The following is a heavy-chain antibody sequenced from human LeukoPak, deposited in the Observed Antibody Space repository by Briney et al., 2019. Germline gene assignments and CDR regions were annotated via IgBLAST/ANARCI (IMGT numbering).Heavy chain of an antibody. J-gene: IGHJ4*02. V-gene: IGHV5-51*04. D-gene: IGHD6-19*01. Sequence: GESLKISCKGSGYSFTSYWIGWVRQMPGKGLEWMGIIYPGDSDTRYSPSFQGQVTISADKPISTAYLQWSSLKASDTAMYYCARYSSGWRRYYFDYWGQGTLSPSPQ. CDR1: GYSFTSYW. CDR3: ARYSSGWRRYYFDY. CDR2: IYPGDSDT.